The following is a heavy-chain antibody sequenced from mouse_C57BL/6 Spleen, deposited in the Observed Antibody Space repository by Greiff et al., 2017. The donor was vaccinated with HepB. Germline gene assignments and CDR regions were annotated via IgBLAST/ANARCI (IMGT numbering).Heavy chain of an antibody. Sequence: QVQLQQSEAELVMPGASVKLSCKASGYTFTSYWMHWVKQRPGQGLEWIGEIDPSDSYTNYNQKFKGKSTLTVDKSSSTAYMQLSSLSSEDAAVYYCTRERVTTRGDMDYWGQGTSVTVSS. CDR3: TRERVTTRGDMDY. D-gene: IGHD2-3*01. CDR2: IDPSDSYT. CDR1: GYTFTSYW. J-gene: IGHJ4*01. V-gene: IGHV1-69*01.